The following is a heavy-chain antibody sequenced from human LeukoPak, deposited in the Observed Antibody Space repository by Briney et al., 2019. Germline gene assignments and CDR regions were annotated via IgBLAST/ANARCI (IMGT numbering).Heavy chain of an antibody. V-gene: IGHV4-59*12. CDR3: ARRPPSYSDNSGTYYLGGFDY. CDR2: IYYSGST. D-gene: IGHD3-10*01. CDR1: GGSISSYY. Sequence: KTSETLSLTCTVSGGSISSYYWSWIRQPPGKGREWIGYIYYSGSTNYNPSLKSRVTISVDTSKNQFSLNLNSVTAADTAVYYCARRPPSYSDNSGTYYLGGFDYWGQGTLVTVSS. J-gene: IGHJ4*02.